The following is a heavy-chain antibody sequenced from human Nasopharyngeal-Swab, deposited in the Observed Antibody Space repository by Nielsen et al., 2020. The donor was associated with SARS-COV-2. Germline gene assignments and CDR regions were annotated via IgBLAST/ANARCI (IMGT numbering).Heavy chain of an antibody. D-gene: IGHD5-24*01. CDR1: GSAASGNY. Sequence: GGSLRLSCPASGSAASGNYMSWFRQPPGKGLEWVSFMYAGGDIYYADSVKGRFTISRDSSKNTLYLQMNSLRVEDTAPYYCARDRRDVDNQWGQGTLVTVSS. CDR2: MYAGGDI. CDR3: ARDRRDVDNQ. V-gene: IGHV3-53*01. J-gene: IGHJ4*02.